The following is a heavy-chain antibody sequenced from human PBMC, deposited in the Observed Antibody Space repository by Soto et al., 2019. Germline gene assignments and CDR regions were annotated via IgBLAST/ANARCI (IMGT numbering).Heavy chain of an antibody. D-gene: IGHD6-19*01. J-gene: IGHJ4*02. CDR1: GFTFSSYG. V-gene: IGHV3-30*18. CDR3: AKDGIALGDY. Sequence: QVQLVESGGGVVQPGRSLRLSCAASGFTFSSYGMHWVRQAPGQGLEWVAVISYDGSNKYYADSVKGRFTISRDNSKNTLYLQMNSLRAEDTAVYYWAKDGIALGDYWGQGNLVTVSS. CDR2: ISYDGSNK.